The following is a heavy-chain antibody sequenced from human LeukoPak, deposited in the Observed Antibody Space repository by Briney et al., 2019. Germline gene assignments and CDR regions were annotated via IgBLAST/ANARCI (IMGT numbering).Heavy chain of an antibody. CDR3: ARHEQWLVPVDY. J-gene: IGHJ4*02. CDR2: IYHSGST. Sequence: PSETLSLTCAVSGNSISSSYYWGWIRQPPGKGLEWIASIYHSGSTYYNPSLKSRVTISMDTSKNKFSLKLSSVTAADMAVYYCARHEQWLVPVDYWGQGTLVTVSS. CDR1: GNSISSSYY. D-gene: IGHD6-19*01. V-gene: IGHV4-38-2*01.